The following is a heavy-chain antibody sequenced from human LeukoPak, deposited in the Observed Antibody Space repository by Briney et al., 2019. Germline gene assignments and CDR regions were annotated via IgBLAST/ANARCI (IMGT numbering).Heavy chain of an antibody. J-gene: IGHJ4*02. V-gene: IGHV3-9*03. CDR1: GFTFDDYA. CDR3: ARDMPFDY. Sequence: PGRSLRLSCAASGFTFDDYAMHWVRQAPGKGLEWVSGISWNSGSIGYADSVKGRFTISRDNAKNSLYLQMNSLRAEDMALYYCARDMPFDYWGQGTLVTVSS. CDR2: ISWNSGSI.